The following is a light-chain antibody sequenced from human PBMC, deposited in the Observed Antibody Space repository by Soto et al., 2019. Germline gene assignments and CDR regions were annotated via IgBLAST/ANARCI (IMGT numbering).Light chain of an antibody. V-gene: IGKV3-20*01. CDR3: QQYNNWPPIT. CDR1: QSVSSSY. CDR2: GAT. J-gene: IGKJ5*01. Sequence: LSPCTVSLSQGERATLSCRASQSVSSSYLAWYQQKPGQAPRLLIYGATKRTSGTPDRFSGTGSETAFTLAISRLEPGDFAVYYCQQYNNWPPITFGQGTRLEI.